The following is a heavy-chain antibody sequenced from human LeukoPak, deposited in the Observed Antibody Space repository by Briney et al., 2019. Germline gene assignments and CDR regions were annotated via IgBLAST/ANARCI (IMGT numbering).Heavy chain of an antibody. D-gene: IGHD3-22*01. CDR3: AGLVGRYSSGLYYYYFDY. CDR1: GDSINSLDL. Sequence: SGTLSLTCTVSGDSINSLDLWSWVRQPPGKGLEWIGEMYLSGTTHSDPSVKSRVTISIDKSKNQFFLNLSSVTAADTAVYYCAGLVGRYSSGLYYYYFDYWGQGTLVTVSS. J-gene: IGHJ4*02. CDR2: MYLSGTT. V-gene: IGHV4-4*02.